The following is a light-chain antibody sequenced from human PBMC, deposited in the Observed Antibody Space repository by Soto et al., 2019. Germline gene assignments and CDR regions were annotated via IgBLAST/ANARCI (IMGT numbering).Light chain of an antibody. J-gene: IGLJ1*01. CDR3: AAWDDSLSVYV. CDR1: SPNIGAGYD. Sequence: QSVLTQPPSVSGAPGQRVTISCTGSSPNIGAGYDVHWYQQLPGTAPKLLIFRNNQRPSGVPDRFSDSKSGTSASLAISGLRSEDEADYYCAAWDDSLSVYVFGTGTKVTVL. V-gene: IGLV1-47*01. CDR2: RNN.